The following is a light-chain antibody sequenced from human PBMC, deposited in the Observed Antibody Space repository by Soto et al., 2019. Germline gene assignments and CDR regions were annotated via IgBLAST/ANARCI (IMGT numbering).Light chain of an antibody. CDR1: QSVNSN. CDR3: QQYKHWPPWT. V-gene: IGKV3-15*01. J-gene: IGKJ1*01. CDR2: GAS. Sequence: EVVMTQSPAPLSVFPGERATLSCRASQSVNSNLAWYQHRPGQAPRLLIYGASTRATGIPARFSGSGSGTESTLTISSLQSEDFAVYYCQQYKHWPPWTFGQGTRVEIK.